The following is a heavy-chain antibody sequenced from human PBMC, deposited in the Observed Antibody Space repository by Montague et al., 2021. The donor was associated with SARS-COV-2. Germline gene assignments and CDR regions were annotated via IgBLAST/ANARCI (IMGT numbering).Heavy chain of an antibody. V-gene: IGHV4-61*02. D-gene: IGHD2/OR15-2a*01. CDR3: ARDDFRWDIDC. Sequence: TLSLTCTVYGDSITSDVSYRSWIRQPAGKGLEWIGSIYTTGSTNHNPSLKSRLTLSLDTSKNQFSLTLSSVTAADTAVYYCARDDFRWDIDCWGQGTLVTVSS. J-gene: IGHJ4*02. CDR2: IYTTGST. CDR1: GDSITSDVSY.